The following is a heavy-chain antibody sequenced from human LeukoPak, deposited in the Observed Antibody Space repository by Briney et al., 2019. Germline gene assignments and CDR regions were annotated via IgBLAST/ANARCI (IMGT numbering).Heavy chain of an antibody. J-gene: IGHJ4*02. CDR3: AAGTAADF. CDR2: ISSSSSYS. Sequence: GGSLRLSCIVSGSPFSDYYMNWIRQAPGKGLEWISYISSSSSYSDYADSVKGRFTISRDNAKSALYLQLNSLRLEDTAVYYCAAGTAADFWGQGTLVTVSS. CDR1: GSPFSDYY. D-gene: IGHD6-13*01. V-gene: IGHV3-11*03.